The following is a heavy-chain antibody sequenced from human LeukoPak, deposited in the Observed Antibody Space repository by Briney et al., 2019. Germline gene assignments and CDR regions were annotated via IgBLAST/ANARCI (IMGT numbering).Heavy chain of an antibody. J-gene: IGHJ4*02. Sequence: TSETLSLTCAVYGGSFSGSYWSWIRQSPGKGLEWIGEINHSGSTNYNLSLKSRVTISKDTSKNQFSLKLSSVNAAGTAEYYCARGGWVLVGAFDIWGQGTLVTVSS. CDR3: ARGGWVLVGAFDI. V-gene: IGHV4-34*01. CDR2: INHSGST. D-gene: IGHD6-6*01. CDR1: GGSFSGSY.